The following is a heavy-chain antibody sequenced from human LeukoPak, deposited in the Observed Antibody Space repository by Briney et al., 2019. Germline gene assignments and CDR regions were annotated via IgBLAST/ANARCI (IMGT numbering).Heavy chain of an antibody. CDR2: IWYDGSNK. J-gene: IGHJ4*02. V-gene: IGHV3-33*01. CDR3: ARENTLLWFGEIDY. D-gene: IGHD3-10*01. Sequence: GGSLRLSCAASGFTFSSYGMHWVRQAPGKGLEWVAVIWYDGSNKYYADSVKGRFTISRDNSENTLYLQMNSLRAEDTAVYYCARENTLLWFGEIDYWGQGTLVTVSS. CDR1: GFTFSSYG.